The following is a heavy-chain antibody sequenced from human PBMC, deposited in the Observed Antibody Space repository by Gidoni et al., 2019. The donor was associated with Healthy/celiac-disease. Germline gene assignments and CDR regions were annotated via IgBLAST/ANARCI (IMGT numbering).Heavy chain of an antibody. V-gene: IGHV3-7*01. Sequence: EVQLVESGGGLVQPGGSLRLSCAASGFTFSSSWMSWVRQAPGKGLEWVANIKQDGSEKYYVDSVKGRFTISRDNAKNSLYLQMNSLRAEDTAVYYCASREWYYDSSGYYKVDYWGQGTLVTVSS. CDR3: ASREWYYDSSGYYKVDY. CDR1: GFTFSSSW. CDR2: IKQDGSEK. J-gene: IGHJ4*02. D-gene: IGHD3-22*01.